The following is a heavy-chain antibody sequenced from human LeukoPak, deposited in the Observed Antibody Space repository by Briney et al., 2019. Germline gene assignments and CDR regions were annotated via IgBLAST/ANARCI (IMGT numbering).Heavy chain of an antibody. CDR2: ISSSGSTI. D-gene: IGHD1/OR15-1a*01. CDR1: GFTVSSNY. CDR3: ASRWNIVAV. V-gene: IGHV3-11*04. J-gene: IGHJ6*04. Sequence: GGSLRLSCAASGFTVSSNYMSWVRQAPGKGLEWVSYISSSGSTIYYADSVKGRFTISRDNAKNSLYLQMNSLRAEDTAVYYCASRWNIVAVWGKGTTVTVSS.